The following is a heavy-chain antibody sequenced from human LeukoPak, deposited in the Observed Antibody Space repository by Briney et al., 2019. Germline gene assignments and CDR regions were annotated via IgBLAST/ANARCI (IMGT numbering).Heavy chain of an antibody. Sequence: GASVKVSCKASGYTFTSYGISWVRQAPGQGLEWMGGIIPIFGTANYAQKFQGRVTITADESTSTAYMELSSLRSEDTAVYYCARDSNLAVAGLFDYWGQGTLVTVSS. J-gene: IGHJ4*02. CDR1: GYTFTSYG. CDR3: ARDSNLAVAGLFDY. V-gene: IGHV1-69*13. CDR2: IIPIFGTA. D-gene: IGHD6-19*01.